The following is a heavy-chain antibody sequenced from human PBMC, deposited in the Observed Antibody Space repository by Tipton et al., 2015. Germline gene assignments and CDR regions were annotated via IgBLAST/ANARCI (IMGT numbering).Heavy chain of an antibody. CDR3: AREVRHCAGGSCYSLDH. CDR1: GASISSSNYY. V-gene: IGHV4-39*02. J-gene: IGHJ4*02. CDR2: TYDSGRT. D-gene: IGHD2-15*01. Sequence: TLSLTCSVSGASISSSNYYWDWVRQPPGKGLEWIGNTYDSGRTSYNPSLRSRVPISADVPQNQFSLRLSSVTAADTAVYYCAREVRHCAGGSCYSLDHWGQGALVTVSS.